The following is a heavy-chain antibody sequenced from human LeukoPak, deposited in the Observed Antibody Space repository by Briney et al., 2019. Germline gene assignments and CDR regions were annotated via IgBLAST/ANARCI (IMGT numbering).Heavy chain of an antibody. J-gene: IGHJ4*02. D-gene: IGHD1-26*01. CDR1: GYSFTSYW. Sequence: GESLQISFQGSGYSFTSYWIGWVRPMPGKGLEWMGIIYPGDSDTRYSPSFQGQVTISADKSISTAYLQWSSLKASDTAMYYCARPVGYQTYYFDYWGQGTLVTVSS. CDR2: IYPGDSDT. CDR3: ARPVGYQTYYFDY. V-gene: IGHV5-51*01.